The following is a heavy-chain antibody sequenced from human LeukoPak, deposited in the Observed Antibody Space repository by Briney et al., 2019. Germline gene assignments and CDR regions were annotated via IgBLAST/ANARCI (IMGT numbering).Heavy chain of an antibody. Sequence: PGASLQISCQGSGSTFTSYWIGWVRQLPGKGLEWMGIIYPGDTDTRYSPSFKGQVTISTDQSITTAYLQWSSLKASDTAMYYCARRASGDRNYYFDYWGQGTLVTVSS. J-gene: IGHJ4*02. CDR3: ARRASGDRNYYFDY. D-gene: IGHD5-18*01. V-gene: IGHV5-51*01. CDR1: GSTFTSYW. CDR2: IYPGDTDT.